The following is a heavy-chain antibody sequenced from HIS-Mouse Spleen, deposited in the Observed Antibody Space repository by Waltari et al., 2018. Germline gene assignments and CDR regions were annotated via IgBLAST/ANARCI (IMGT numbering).Heavy chain of an antibody. J-gene: IGHJ4*02. CDR2: IYFSGST. V-gene: IGHV4-39*07. CDR3: ASRPVSTVTSYYFDY. Sequence: QLQLQESGPGLVKPSETLSLTCTVSGGSISSSSYYWGWIRQPPGKGLEWIGSIYFSGSTYYTPSPKTRVTISVDTSKNQFSLKLSSVTAADTAVYYCASRPVSTVTSYYFDYWGQGTLVTVSS. D-gene: IGHD4-17*01. CDR1: GGSISSSSYY.